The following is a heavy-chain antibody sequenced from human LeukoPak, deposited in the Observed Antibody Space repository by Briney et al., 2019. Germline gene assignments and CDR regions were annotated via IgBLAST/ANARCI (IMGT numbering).Heavy chain of an antibody. D-gene: IGHD2-2*01. CDR1: GFAFSTYT. V-gene: IGHV3-48*04. J-gene: IGHJ6*03. CDR2: ISNSGKTI. Sequence: GSLRLSCTASGFAFSTYTMNWVRQAPGKGLEWVSYISNSGKTIYYADSVKGRFTISRDNAKNSLYLQMNSLRAEDTAVYYCAKLYRPGYFYYMDVWGKGTTVTVSS. CDR3: AKLYRPGYFYYMDV.